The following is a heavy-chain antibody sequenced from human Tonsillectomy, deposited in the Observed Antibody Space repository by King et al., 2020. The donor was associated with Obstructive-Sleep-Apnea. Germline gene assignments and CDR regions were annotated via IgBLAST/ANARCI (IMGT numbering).Heavy chain of an antibody. CDR2: TRNKANSYTT. Sequence: QLVQSGGGLVQPGGSLRLSCAASGFTFSDHYMDWVRQAPGKGLEWVGRTRNKANSYTTEYAASVKGRFTISRDDSKNSLYLQMNSLKTEDTAVYYCARERLDWWELKDYGMDVWGQGTTVTVSS. J-gene: IGHJ6*02. V-gene: IGHV3-72*01. CDR1: GFTFSDHY. D-gene: IGHD1-26*01. CDR3: ARERLDWWELKDYGMDV.